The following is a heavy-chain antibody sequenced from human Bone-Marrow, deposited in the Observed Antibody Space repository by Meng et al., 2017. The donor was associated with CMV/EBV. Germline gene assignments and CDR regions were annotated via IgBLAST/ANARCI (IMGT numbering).Heavy chain of an antibody. Sequence: LVKVSCPAHGGTVSSYALSWVRQAPGQGLEWMGGIIPILGIANYAQKFQGRVTITADKSTSTAYMELSSLRSEDTAVYYCARDGQSSSSYIVNDYWGQGTLVTASS. J-gene: IGHJ4*02. CDR2: IIPILGIA. V-gene: IGHV1-69*10. CDR1: GGTVSSYA. CDR3: ARDGQSSSSYIVNDY. D-gene: IGHD6-6*01.